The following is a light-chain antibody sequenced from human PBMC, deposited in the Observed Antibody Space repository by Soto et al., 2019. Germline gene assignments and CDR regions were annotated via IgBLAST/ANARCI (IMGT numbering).Light chain of an antibody. CDR3: SSYTSSSTVV. CDR1: SSDVGGYNY. CDR2: EVS. V-gene: IGLV2-14*01. J-gene: IGLJ2*01. Sequence: LTQPASVSGSPGQSITISCTGTSSDVGGYNYVSWYQQHPGKAPKLMIYEVSNRPSGVSNRFSGSKSGNTASLTISGLQAEDEADYYCSSYTSSSTVVFGGGTKVTVL.